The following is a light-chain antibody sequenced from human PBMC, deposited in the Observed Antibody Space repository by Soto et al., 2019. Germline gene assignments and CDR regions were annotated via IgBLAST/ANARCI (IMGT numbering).Light chain of an antibody. CDR1: QRIVSH. J-gene: IGKJ2*01. CDR3: QQSYSTPRT. Sequence: DIQMTQSPSSLSASVGDRVTITCRASQRIVSHLNWYQQKTGKAPKLLIYAASSLESGVPSRFSGSGSGTDFTLTISSLQPEDFATYYCQQSYSTPRTFGQGTKLEI. CDR2: AAS. V-gene: IGKV1-39*01.